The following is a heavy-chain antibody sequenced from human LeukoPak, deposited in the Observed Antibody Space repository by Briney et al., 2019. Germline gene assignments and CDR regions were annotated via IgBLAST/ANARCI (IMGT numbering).Heavy chain of an antibody. CDR2: IYYSGST. CDR1: GFTFDDYG. Sequence: GSLRLSCAASGFTFDDYGMSSVRQAPGKGLEWIGYIYYSGSTYYNPSLKSRVTISVDTSKNQFSLKLSSVTAADTAVYYCARAPAYDSSGYYGSYYYYYYMDVWGKGTTVTVSS. D-gene: IGHD3-22*01. J-gene: IGHJ6*03. CDR3: ARAPAYDSSGYYGSYYYYYYMDV. V-gene: IGHV4-59*01.